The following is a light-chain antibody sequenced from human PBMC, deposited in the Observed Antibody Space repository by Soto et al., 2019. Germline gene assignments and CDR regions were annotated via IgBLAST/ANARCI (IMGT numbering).Light chain of an antibody. CDR3: HQYYSIPRT. CDR2: WAS. CDR1: QTVLDSSNNKDY. V-gene: IGKV4-1*01. J-gene: IGKJ1*01. Sequence: DIVITQSPDAVSGSRGWSAAINCESSQTVLDSSNNKDYLTWYQQKPGQPPKLLIYWASTREFGVPDRFSGSGSGTDFTLTISSLQAEDVAVYYCHQYYSIPRTFGHGTKVDIK.